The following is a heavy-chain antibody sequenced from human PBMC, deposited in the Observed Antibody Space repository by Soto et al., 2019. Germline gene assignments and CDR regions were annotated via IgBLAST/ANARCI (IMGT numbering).Heavy chain of an antibody. CDR3: ARGAHPVEAYYYYYGMDV. Sequence: SETLSLTCTVSGGSISSGGYYWSWIRQHPGKGLEWIGYIYYSGSTYYNPSLKSRVTISVDTSKNQFSLKLSSVTAADTAVYYCARGAHPVEAYYYYYGMDVWGQGTTVTVSS. CDR1: GGSISSGGYY. D-gene: IGHD2-15*01. V-gene: IGHV4-31*03. J-gene: IGHJ6*02. CDR2: IYYSGST.